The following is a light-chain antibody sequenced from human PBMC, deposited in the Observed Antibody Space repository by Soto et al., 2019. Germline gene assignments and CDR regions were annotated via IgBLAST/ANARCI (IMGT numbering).Light chain of an antibody. CDR1: QSIRSY. J-gene: IGKJ4*01. CDR2: STF. V-gene: IGKV1-39*01. CDR3: QQTYSTPSI. Sequence: DIQMTQSPSSLSASVGDRVTITCRASQSIRSYLNWYQQKPGKAPKLLIYSTFSLQSGVQSRFSGSGSGTVFTLTIIILQPEDFATYYCQQTYSTPSIFGGGTKVDIK.